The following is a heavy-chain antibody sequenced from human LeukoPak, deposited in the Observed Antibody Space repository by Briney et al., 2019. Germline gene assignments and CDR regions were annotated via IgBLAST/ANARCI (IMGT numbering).Heavy chain of an antibody. D-gene: IGHD4-11*01. V-gene: IGHV3-11*04. CDR2: IKSGSTII. J-gene: IGHJ4*02. Sequence: GGSLTLSCAASGISLSDYYVNWLRQVPGKGLEWVSYIKSGSTIIFYADSVKGRFSVSRDNANNSVHLHMTNLRDDDTAVYYCARVHNTVHWGQGVQVTVSS. CDR1: GISLSDYY. CDR3: ARVHNTVH.